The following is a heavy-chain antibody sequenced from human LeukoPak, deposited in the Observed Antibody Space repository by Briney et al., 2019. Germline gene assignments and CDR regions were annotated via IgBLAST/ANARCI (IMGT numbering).Heavy chain of an antibody. V-gene: IGHV1-2*02. D-gene: IGHD3-10*01. Sequence: GASVKVSCKASGYTFTGYHIHWVRQAPGQGLEWMGWINPNSGGTNYAQKFQGRVTMTRDTSISTAYMELSRLTSDDTAVYYCARGNFYDNKGYSPELRYWGQGTLVTVSS. CDR1: GYTFTGYH. J-gene: IGHJ4*02. CDR3: ARGNFYDNKGYSPELRY. CDR2: INPNSGGT.